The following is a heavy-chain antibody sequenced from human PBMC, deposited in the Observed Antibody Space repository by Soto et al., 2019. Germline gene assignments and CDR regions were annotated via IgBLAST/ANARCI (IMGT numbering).Heavy chain of an antibody. CDR2: INNSGST. CDR3: ARRRGQQLANWFDP. Sequence: EPLSLTCTVYGGSFRGYYWSWIRQPPGKGLEWIGEINNSGSTNYNPSLKIRVTISVDTSKNQFSLKLSSVAAADTAVYYCARRRGQQLANWFDPWGQGTLVTVSS. CDR1: GGSFRGYY. D-gene: IGHD6-13*01. J-gene: IGHJ5*02. V-gene: IGHV4-34*01.